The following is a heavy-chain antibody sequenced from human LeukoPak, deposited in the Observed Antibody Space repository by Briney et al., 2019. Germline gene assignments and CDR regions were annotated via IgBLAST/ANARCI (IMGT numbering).Heavy chain of an antibody. J-gene: IGHJ4*02. Sequence: PGGSLRLSCAASGFTFSTYWMHWVRQAPGKGLMWVSRINGDGSSTSYGDSVKGRFTVSRDNSKNTLYLQMNSLRAEDTAVYYCAKVRKEYQLLRWGYYFDYWGQGTLVTVSS. V-gene: IGHV3-74*01. CDR2: INGDGSST. CDR3: AKVRKEYQLLRWGYYFDY. CDR1: GFTFSTYW. D-gene: IGHD2-2*01.